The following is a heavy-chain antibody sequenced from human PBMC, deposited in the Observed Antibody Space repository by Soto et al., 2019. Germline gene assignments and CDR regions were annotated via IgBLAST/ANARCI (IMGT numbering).Heavy chain of an antibody. CDR1: GFTFSSYW. CDR3: ARLYSICWYSGNHYRYTVV. V-gene: IGHV3-7*01. Sequence: PGGSLRLSCAASGFTFSSYWMSWVRQAPGKGLEWVANIKQDGSEKYYVDSVKGRFTISRDNAKNSLYLQMNSLRAEDTAVYYCARLYSICWYSGNHYRYTVVWGTGTTGTVS. J-gene: IGHJ6*03. CDR2: IKQDGSEK. D-gene: IGHD6-13*01.